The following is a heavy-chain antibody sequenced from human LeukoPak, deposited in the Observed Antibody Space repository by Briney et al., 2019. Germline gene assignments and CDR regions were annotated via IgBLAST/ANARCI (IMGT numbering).Heavy chain of an antibody. CDR1: GGSISSYY. V-gene: IGHV4-59*01. CDR3: ARAGRYYYDSSGTRHSNWFDP. CDR2: IYYSGST. J-gene: IGHJ5*02. Sequence: PSETLSLTCTVSGGSISSYYWSWIRQPPGKGLEWIGYIYYSGSTNYNPSLKSRVTISVDTSKNQFSLKLSSVTAADTAVYYCARAGRYYYDSSGTRHSNWFDPWGQGTLVTVSS. D-gene: IGHD3-22*01.